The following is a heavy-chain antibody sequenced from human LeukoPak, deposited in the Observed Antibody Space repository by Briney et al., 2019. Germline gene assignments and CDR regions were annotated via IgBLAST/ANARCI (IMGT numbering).Heavy chain of an antibody. CDR1: GGTFSSYA. D-gene: IGHD5-18*01. J-gene: IGHJ4*02. V-gene: IGHV1-69*13. Sequence: ASVKVSCKASGGTFSSYAIGWVRQAPGQGLEWMGGIIPIFGTANYAQKFQGRVTITADESTSTAYMELSSLRSEDTAVYYCARGYSYGFWATDYWGQGTLVTVSS. CDR3: ARGYSYGFWATDY. CDR2: IIPIFGTA.